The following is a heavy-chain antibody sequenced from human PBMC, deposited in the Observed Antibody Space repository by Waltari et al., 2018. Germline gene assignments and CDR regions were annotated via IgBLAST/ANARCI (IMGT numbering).Heavy chain of an antibody. CDR2: IHHDEISK. J-gene: IGHJ4*02. V-gene: IGHV3-30*02. Sequence: QVQLVESGGGVVQPGGCLRLSCAVSGLTVCAYGMHWVRQAPGKGLEWVSYIHHDEISKHYADSVKGRFTISRDNSKNTVYLHMDSLRAEDTALYYCSKDSDAFYIDYWGQGVLVTVSS. CDR1: GLTVCAYG. CDR3: SKDSDAFYIDY. D-gene: IGHD2-2*01.